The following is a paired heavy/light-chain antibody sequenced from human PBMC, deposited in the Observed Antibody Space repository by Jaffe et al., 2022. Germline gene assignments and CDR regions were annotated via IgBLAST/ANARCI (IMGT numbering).Heavy chain of an antibody. Sequence: QVQLQESGPGLVKPSETLSLTCTVSGGSVSSGSYYWSWIRQPPGKGLEWIGYIYYSGSTNYNPSLKSRVTISVDTSKNQFSLKLSSVTAADTAVYYCARDAVSDLVLDCSSTSCYDGDYFDYWGQGTLVTVSS. CDR3: ARDAVSDLVLDCSSTSCYDGDYFDY. V-gene: IGHV4-61*01. CDR2: IYYSGST. CDR1: GGSVSSGSYY. J-gene: IGHJ4*02. D-gene: IGHD2-2*01.
Light chain of an antibody. V-gene: IGLV3-19*01. J-gene: IGLJ2*01. CDR3: NSRDSSGNHLGVV. CDR2: GKN. CDR1: SLRSYY. Sequence: SSELTQDPAVSVALGQTVRITCQGDSLRSYYASWYQQKPGQAPVLVIYGKNNRPSGIPDRFSGSSSGNTASLTITGAQAEDEADYYCNSRDSSGNHLGVVFGGGTKLTVL.